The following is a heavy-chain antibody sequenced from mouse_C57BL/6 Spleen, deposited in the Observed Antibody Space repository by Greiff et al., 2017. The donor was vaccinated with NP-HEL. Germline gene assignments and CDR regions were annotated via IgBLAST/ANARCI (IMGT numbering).Heavy chain of an antibody. CDR2: ISSGGDYI. CDR3: TRERGLGDYYYAMDY. J-gene: IGHJ4*01. CDR1: GFTFSSYA. Sequence: EVHLVESGEGLVKPGGSLKLSCAASGFTFSSYAMSWVRQTPEKRLEWVAYISSGGDYIYYADTVKGRFTISRDNARNTLYLQMSSLKSEDTAMYYCTRERGLGDYYYAMDYWGQGTSVTVSS. D-gene: IGHD4-1*01. V-gene: IGHV5-9-1*02.